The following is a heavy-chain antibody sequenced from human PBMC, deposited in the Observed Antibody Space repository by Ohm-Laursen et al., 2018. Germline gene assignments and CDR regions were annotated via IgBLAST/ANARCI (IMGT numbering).Heavy chain of an antibody. V-gene: IGHV3-11*04. J-gene: IGHJ4*02. CDR1: GFTFSDYY. Sequence: SLRLSCSASGFTFSDYYMSWIRQAPGKGLEWVSYISSSGSTIYYADSVKGRFTISKDNAKNSLHLQMNSLKFEDTAVYYCARGSEGPSPPYWGQGTLVTVSS. CDR3: ARGSEGPSPPY. CDR2: ISSSGSTI.